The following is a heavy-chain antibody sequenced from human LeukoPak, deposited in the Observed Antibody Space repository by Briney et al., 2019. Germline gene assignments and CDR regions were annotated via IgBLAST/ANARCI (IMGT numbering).Heavy chain of an antibody. CDR3: ARRRGVVSTLDY. J-gene: IGHJ4*02. Sequence: GASVKVSCKASGYTFTSYGISWVRQAPGQGLEWMGWISAYNGNTNYAQKLQGRVTMTTDTSTSTAYTELRSLRSDDTAVYYCARRRGVVSTLDYWGQGTLVTVSS. CDR1: GYTFTSYG. CDR2: ISAYNGNT. D-gene: IGHD4-11*01. V-gene: IGHV1-18*01.